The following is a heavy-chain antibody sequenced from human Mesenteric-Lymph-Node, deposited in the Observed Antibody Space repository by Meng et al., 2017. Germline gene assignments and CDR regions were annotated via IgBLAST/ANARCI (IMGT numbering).Heavy chain of an antibody. CDR1: GYTFSGYY. D-gene: IGHD2-2*01. V-gene: IGHV1-2*06. J-gene: IGHJ5*02. CDR3: AKDIPVTDCASTNCPGGHDP. Sequence: ASVKVSCKASGYTFSGYYIHWVRQAPGQGLEWMGRISPASGATKYAQDFLGRVTMSSDTSIKTAYMELTRLTSDDTAVYYCAKDIPVTDCASTNCPGGHDPWGQGTPVTVSS. CDR2: ISPASGAT.